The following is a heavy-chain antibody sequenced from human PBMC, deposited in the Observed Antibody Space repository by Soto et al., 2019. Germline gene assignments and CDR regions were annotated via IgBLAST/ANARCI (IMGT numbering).Heavy chain of an antibody. CDR2: IIPIFGTA. Sequence: ASVKVSCKASGGTFSISAISWVRQAPGQGLDWMGGIIPIFGTAKYAQKFQGRITITADASTSTAYMELSSLRSEDTAVYYCAAIVTLVDYWGQGTLVTVSS. CDR1: GGTFSISA. J-gene: IGHJ4*02. V-gene: IGHV1-69*13. D-gene: IGHD3-9*01. CDR3: AAIVTLVDY.